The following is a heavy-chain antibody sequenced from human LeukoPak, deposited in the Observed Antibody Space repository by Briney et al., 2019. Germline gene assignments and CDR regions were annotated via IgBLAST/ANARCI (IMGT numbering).Heavy chain of an antibody. CDR2: ISYDGSNK. D-gene: IGHD3-22*01. CDR1: GFTFSSYG. V-gene: IGHV3-30*18. Sequence: PGRSLRLSCATSGFTFSSYGMHWVRQAPGKGLEWVAIISYDGSNKYYADSVKGRFTVSRDSSKNSLYLQMNSLRAEDTAVYYCAKDPELDSTGYYYAGGFDYWGQGTLVTVSS. CDR3: AKDPELDSTGYYYAGGFDY. J-gene: IGHJ4*02.